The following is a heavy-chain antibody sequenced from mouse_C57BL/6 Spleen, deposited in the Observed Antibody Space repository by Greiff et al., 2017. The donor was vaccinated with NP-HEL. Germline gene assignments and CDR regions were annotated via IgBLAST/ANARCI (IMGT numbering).Heavy chain of an antibody. J-gene: IGHJ4*01. V-gene: IGHV1-50*01. Sequence: QVQLQQPGAELVKPGASVKLSCKASGYTFTSYWMQWVKQRPGQGLEWIGEIDPSDSYTNYNQKFKGKATLTVDTSSSTAYMQLSSLTSEDSAVYYCARGRSSDDYAMDYWGQGTSVTVSS. CDR3: ARGRSSDDYAMDY. CDR2: IDPSDSYT. D-gene: IGHD1-1*01. CDR1: GYTFTSYW.